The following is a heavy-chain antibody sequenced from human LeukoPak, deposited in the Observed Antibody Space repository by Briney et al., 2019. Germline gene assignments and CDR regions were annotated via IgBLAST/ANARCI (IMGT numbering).Heavy chain of an antibody. D-gene: IGHD3-22*01. CDR1: GFTFTSSA. J-gene: IGHJ3*01. CDR2: IVVGSGNT. CDR3: AAEAAYYYDSRDAFDV. Sequence: ASVKVSCKASGFTFTSSAVQWVRQARGQRLEWIGWIVVGSGNTNYAQKFQERVAITRDMSTSLVYMELSSLRSEDTAVYYCAAEAAYYYDSRDAFDVWGQGTMVTVSS. V-gene: IGHV1-58*01.